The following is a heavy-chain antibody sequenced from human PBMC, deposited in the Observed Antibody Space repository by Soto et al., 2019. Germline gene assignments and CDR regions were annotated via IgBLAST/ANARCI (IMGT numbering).Heavy chain of an antibody. CDR3: ARLKIAARVLVYS. Sequence: QLQLQESGPGLVKPSETLSLTCTVSGGSISSSSYYWGWIRQPPVTGLEWIGSLNYSGSTYYNPSLKGRVTLCVDTSKNQFSLTLSSVPAADTAVYYSARLKIAARVLVYSWGQGTLVTVSS. D-gene: IGHD6-6*01. V-gene: IGHV4-39*01. CDR2: LNYSGST. J-gene: IGHJ4*02. CDR1: GGSISSSSYY.